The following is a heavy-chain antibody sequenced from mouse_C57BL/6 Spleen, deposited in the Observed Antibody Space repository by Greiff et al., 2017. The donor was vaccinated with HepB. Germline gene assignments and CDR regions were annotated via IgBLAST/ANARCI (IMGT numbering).Heavy chain of an antibody. CDR1: GYAFSSSW. CDR2: IYPGDGDT. J-gene: IGHJ2*01. CDR3: ARNDYYGSIDY. D-gene: IGHD1-1*01. V-gene: IGHV1-82*01. Sequence: VQLQQSGPELVKPGASVKISCKASGYAFSSSWMNWVKQRPGKGLEWIGRIYPGDGDTNYNGKFKGKATLTADKSSSTAYMQLSSLTSEDSAVYFCARNDYYGSIDYWGQGTTLTVSS.